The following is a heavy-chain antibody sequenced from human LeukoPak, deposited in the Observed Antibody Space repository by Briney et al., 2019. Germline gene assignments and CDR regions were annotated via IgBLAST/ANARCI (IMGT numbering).Heavy chain of an antibody. Sequence: TGGSLRLSCAASAFTFSSYAMSWVRQAPGKGLEWVSTISGSGTNTYYADSVKGRFTISRDNSKNTLYLLMNSLRADDTAVYYCAKELRGYSYGFDYWGQGTLVTVSS. D-gene: IGHD5-18*01. CDR3: AKELRGYSYGFDY. J-gene: IGHJ4*02. CDR2: ISGSGTNT. CDR1: AFTFSSYA. V-gene: IGHV3-23*01.